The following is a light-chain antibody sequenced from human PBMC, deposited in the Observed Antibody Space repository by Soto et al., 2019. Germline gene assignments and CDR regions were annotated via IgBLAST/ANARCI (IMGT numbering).Light chain of an antibody. CDR3: CSYVRSDNWV. CDR1: SSDVGGYDA. V-gene: IGLV2-11*01. CDR2: DVI. J-gene: IGLJ3*02. Sequence: QSVLTQPRSVSGSPGQSVSISCSGTSSDVGGYDAVSWYQQHPGKAPKLIIYDVIKRPSGVPDRFSGSKSGNTASLTISGLQAEDDADYYCCSYVRSDNWVFGGGTKLTVL.